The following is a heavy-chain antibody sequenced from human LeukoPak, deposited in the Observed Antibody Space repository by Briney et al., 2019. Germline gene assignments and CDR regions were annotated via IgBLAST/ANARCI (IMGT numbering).Heavy chain of an antibody. V-gene: IGHV4-59*01. D-gene: IGHD3-22*01. CDR3: ARLSGYSSGHYYSDY. CDR2: IYYRGST. J-gene: IGHJ4*02. CDR1: GGSISSDY. Sequence: PSETLSLTCTVSGGSISSDYWSWIRQPPGKGLEWIGYIYYRGSTNYNPTLKSRVTISVDTSKNQFSLKLSSVTAADTAVYYCARLSGYSSGHYYSDYWGQGTLVTVSS.